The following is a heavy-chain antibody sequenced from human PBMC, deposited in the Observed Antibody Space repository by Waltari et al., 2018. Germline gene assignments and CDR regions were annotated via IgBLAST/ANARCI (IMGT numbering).Heavy chain of an antibody. CDR1: GGSFSGYY. CDR2: INHSGST. D-gene: IGHD2-2*01. CDR3: ARGGVVPAAMLGLAYYYYYYMDV. J-gene: IGHJ6*03. Sequence: QVQLQQWGAGLLKPSETLSLTCAVYGGSFSGYYWSWIRQPPGKGLEWIGEINHSGSTNYNPSLKSRVTISVDTSKNQFSLKLSSVTAADTAVYYCARGGVVPAAMLGLAYYYYYYMDVWGKGTTVTVSS. V-gene: IGHV4-34*01.